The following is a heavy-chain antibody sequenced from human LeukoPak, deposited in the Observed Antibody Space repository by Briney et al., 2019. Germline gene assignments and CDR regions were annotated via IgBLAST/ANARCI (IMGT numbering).Heavy chain of an antibody. CDR3: ARDGIVGATTHYYGMDV. V-gene: IGHV1-69*04. Sequence: SVKVSCTVSGGTFSSYAISWVRQAPGQGLEWMGRIIPILGIANYAQKFQGRVTITADKSTSTAYMELSSLRSEDTAVYYCARDGIVGATTHYYGMDVWGQGTTVTVSS. CDR1: GGTFSSYA. D-gene: IGHD1-26*01. J-gene: IGHJ6*02. CDR2: IIPILGIA.